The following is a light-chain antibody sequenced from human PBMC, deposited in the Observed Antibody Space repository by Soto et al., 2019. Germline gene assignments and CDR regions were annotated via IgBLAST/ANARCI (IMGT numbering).Light chain of an antibody. CDR3: QQYNSYWT. V-gene: IGKV1-5*03. Sequence: DIQMTQSPSTLSGSVGDRVAITCRASQTISSWLAWYQQKPGKAPKLLIYKASTLKSGVPSRFNGTGSGAEFTLTISSLQPDEFATYYCQQYNSYWTFYQETKVDIK. CDR2: KAS. J-gene: IGKJ1*01. CDR1: QTISSW.